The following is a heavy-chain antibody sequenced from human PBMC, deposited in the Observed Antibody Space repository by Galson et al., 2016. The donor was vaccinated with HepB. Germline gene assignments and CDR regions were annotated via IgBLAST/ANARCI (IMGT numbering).Heavy chain of an antibody. CDR1: GYTFTTYA. V-gene: IGHV1-3*01. CDR3: AREPFISPWDY. D-gene: IGHD2/OR15-2a*01. CDR2: INAGNGNT. J-gene: IGHJ4*02. Sequence: SVKVSCKASGYTFTTYAVHWVRQAPGQRLEWMGWINAGNGNTKYSQKFQGRVTIKRETSASTAYMELRSLRSEDTAVYYCAREPFISPWDYWGPGTLVTVSA.